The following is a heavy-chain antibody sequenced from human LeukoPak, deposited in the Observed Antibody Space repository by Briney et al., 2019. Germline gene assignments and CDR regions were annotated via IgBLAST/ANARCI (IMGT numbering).Heavy chain of an antibody. CDR3: ARDLYYYDSSGKDAFDI. CDR1: GYTFTSYG. CDR2: ISAYNGNT. J-gene: IGHJ3*02. D-gene: IGHD3-22*01. V-gene: IGHV1-18*01. Sequence: GASVTVSCKASGYTFTSYGISWVRQAPGQGLEWMGWISAYNGNTNYAQKLQGRVTMTTDTSTSTAYMELRSLRSDDTAVYYCARDLYYYDSSGKDAFDIWGQGTMVTVSS.